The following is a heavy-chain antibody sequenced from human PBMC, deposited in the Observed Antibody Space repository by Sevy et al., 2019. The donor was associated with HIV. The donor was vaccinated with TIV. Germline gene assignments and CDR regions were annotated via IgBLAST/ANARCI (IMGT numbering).Heavy chain of an antibody. J-gene: IGHJ5*02. Sequence: ASVKVSCKVSGYTLTELSMHWERQAPGRGLEWMGGFDPEDGETIYAQKFQGRVTMTEDTSTDTAYMELSSLRSEDTAVYYCATDSRREGYYDSRGGFDPWGQGTLVTVSS. CDR2: FDPEDGET. CDR1: GYTLTELS. D-gene: IGHD3-22*01. CDR3: ATDSRREGYYDSRGGFDP. V-gene: IGHV1-24*01.